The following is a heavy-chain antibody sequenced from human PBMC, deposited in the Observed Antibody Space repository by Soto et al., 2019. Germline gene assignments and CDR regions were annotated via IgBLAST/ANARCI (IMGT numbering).Heavy chain of an antibody. Sequence: QARLVQSGAEVRKPGSSVKVSCKVTGGTSTRYAINWVRQAPGQGLEWMGGIVPMFGTSKYAQKFQGRVTITADTSTNIAYMELRSLRSEDTAVHYCNRGSEYDFWCGYLWGQGTLVSVSS. J-gene: IGHJ4*02. D-gene: IGHD3-3*01. CDR1: GGTSTRYA. V-gene: IGHV1-69*06. CDR3: NRGSEYDFWCGYL. CDR2: IVPMFGTS.